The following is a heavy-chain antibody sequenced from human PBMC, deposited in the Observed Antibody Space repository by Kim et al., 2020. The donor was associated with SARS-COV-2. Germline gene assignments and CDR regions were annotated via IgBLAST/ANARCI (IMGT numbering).Heavy chain of an antibody. V-gene: IGHV3-23*01. CDR2: LGGDGGT. J-gene: IGHJ4*02. CDR1: GFSFSDNA. CDR3: VKDVLGWQQDF. D-gene: IGHD2-15*01. Sequence: GGSLRLSCAASGFSFSDNAMTWVRQAPGKGLEWVSSLGGDGGTHYANSVKGRFTISRDNSKNTLYLHMTGLRAEDTAVYFCVKDVLGWQQDFWGQGTLVTVSS.